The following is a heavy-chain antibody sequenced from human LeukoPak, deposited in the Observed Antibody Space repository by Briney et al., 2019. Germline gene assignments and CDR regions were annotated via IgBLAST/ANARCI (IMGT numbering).Heavy chain of an antibody. CDR3: VRGVEPLAANTLAY. Sequence: SDGNTKYADSVQGRFTISRDNSKNTLYLEMNSLSPDDTAVYYCVRGVEPLAANTLAYWGQGTLVTVSS. V-gene: IGHV3-53*01. CDR2: SDGNT. D-gene: IGHD1-14*01. J-gene: IGHJ4*02.